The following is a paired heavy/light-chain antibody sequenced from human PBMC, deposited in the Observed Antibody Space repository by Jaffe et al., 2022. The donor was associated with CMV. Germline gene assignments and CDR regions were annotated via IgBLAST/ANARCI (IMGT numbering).Light chain of an antibody. CDR1: SSDIGAGYD. V-gene: IGLV1-40*01. CDR3: QSYDSSLSGWGV. Sequence: QSVLTQPPSVSGAPGQRVTISCTGSSSDIGAGYDVHWYQQFPGTAPKPLIYGNNNRPSGVPDRFSGSKSGTSASLAITGLQAEDEADYYCQSYDSSLSGWGVFGGGTKLTVL. J-gene: IGLJ2*01. CDR2: GNN.
Heavy chain of an antibody. D-gene: IGHD1-20*01. CDR1: GYTFTSYW. Sequence: EVQLVQSGAEVKKPGESLKISCKGSGYTFTSYWIGWVRQMPGKGLEWMGITYPGDSDTRYSPSFQGQVTISADKSINIAYLQWSSLRASDTAMYYCARQARYNQNFDYWGQGTLVTVSS. J-gene: IGHJ4*02. CDR3: ARQARYNQNFDY. CDR2: TYPGDSDT. V-gene: IGHV5-51*01.